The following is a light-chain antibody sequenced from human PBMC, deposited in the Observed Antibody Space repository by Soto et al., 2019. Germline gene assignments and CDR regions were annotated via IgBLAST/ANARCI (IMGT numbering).Light chain of an antibody. J-gene: IGKJ1*01. CDR2: LAS. V-gene: IGKV3-11*01. Sequence: EIVLTQSPATLSLSPGEGATLSCRASQSVGSYLAWYQQKPGQAPRLLIYLASNRAAGVPARFSGSGSGTDFTLTISDVEPEDFAVYYCHQRQSWPRTFGQGTTVDIK. CDR3: HQRQSWPRT. CDR1: QSVGSY.